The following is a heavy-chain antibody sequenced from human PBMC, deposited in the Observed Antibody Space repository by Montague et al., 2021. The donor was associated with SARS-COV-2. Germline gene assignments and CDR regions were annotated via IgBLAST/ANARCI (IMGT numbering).Heavy chain of an antibody. D-gene: IGHD3-9*01. Sequence: TLSLTCTVSGGSIRSDGFYWNWIRQPAGKGLEWIGRIDASGTTNYKPSLKSRVIISLDRSKNQFSLKLSSVIAADPAVYYCARSAFRYFDRPGMDVWGQGTTVTVSS. CDR1: GGSIRSDGFY. V-gene: IGHV4-61*02. CDR3: ARSAFRYFDRPGMDV. CDR2: IDASGTT. J-gene: IGHJ6*02.